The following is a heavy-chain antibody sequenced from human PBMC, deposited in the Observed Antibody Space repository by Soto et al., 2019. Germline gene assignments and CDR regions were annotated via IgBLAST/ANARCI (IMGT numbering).Heavy chain of an antibody. D-gene: IGHD2-2*01. CDR1: GFTFSSYN. CDR3: AIDEGSCVFDY. J-gene: IGHJ4*02. V-gene: IGHV3-21*01. Sequence: EVQLVESGGGLVKPGGSLRLSCAASGFTFSSYNMNWVRQAPGKGLEWVSSISSTGIYLFYADSVGGRFTIPRDNAKKSLYLAMNSLRAEDTAVYYCAIDEGSCVFDYWGQGTLVIVSS. CDR2: ISSTGIYL.